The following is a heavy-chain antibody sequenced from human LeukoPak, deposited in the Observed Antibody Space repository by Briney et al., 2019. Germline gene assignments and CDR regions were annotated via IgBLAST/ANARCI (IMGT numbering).Heavy chain of an antibody. CDR3: ARSLSTDFDY. V-gene: IGHV3-48*04. CDR2: ISTSSLNTI. Sequence: GGPLRLPCAPSGSPFSSFRMNWARQAPGRGLEWISYISTSSLNTIHYADSVKGRFTISRDNAKNSLFLQMNSLRAEDTAVYYCARSLSTDFDYWGQGILVTVPS. J-gene: IGHJ4*02. CDR1: GSPFSSFR. D-gene: IGHD5/OR15-5a*01.